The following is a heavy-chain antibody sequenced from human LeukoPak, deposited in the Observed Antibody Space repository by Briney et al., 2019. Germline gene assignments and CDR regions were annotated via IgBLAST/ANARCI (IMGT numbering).Heavy chain of an antibody. CDR3: ARVYGSGSYYNGYYYYYMDV. CDR2: SYHSGST. Sequence: SGTLSLTCAVSGGSISSSNWWSWVRQPPGKGLEWIGESYHSGSTNYNPSLKSRVTIAVDKSKNQFSLKLSSVTAADTAVYYCARVYGSGSYYNGYYYYYMDVWGKGTTVTISS. V-gene: IGHV4-4*02. J-gene: IGHJ6*03. D-gene: IGHD3-10*01. CDR1: GGSISSSNW.